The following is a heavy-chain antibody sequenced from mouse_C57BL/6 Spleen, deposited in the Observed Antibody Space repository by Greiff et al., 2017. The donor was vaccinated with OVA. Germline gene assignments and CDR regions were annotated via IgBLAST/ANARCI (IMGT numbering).Heavy chain of an antibody. J-gene: IGHJ2*01. CDR1: GFTFSNYW. V-gene: IGHV6-3*01. CDR2: IRLKSDNYAP. Sequence: EVKVVESGGGLVQPGGSMKLSCVASGFTFSNYWMNWVRQSPEKGLEWVAQIRLKSDNYAPHYAESVKGRFTISRDDSKSSVYLQMNNLRAEDTGIYYCTDGNYLDYWGQGTTLTVSS. D-gene: IGHD2-1*01. CDR3: TDGNYLDY.